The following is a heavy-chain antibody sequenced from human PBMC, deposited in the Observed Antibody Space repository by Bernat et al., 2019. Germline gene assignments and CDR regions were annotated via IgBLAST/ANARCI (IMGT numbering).Heavy chain of an antibody. CDR2: IWYDGSNK. Sequence: QVQLVESGGGVVQPGRSLRLSCAASGFTFSSYGMHWVRQAPGKGLEWVAVIWYDGSNKYYADSVKGRFTISRDNSKNTLYLQMNSLRAEDTAVYYCARERRTVGATDYWGQGTLVTVSS. V-gene: IGHV3-33*01. CDR1: GFTFSSYG. CDR3: ARERRTVGATDY. D-gene: IGHD1-26*01. J-gene: IGHJ4*02.